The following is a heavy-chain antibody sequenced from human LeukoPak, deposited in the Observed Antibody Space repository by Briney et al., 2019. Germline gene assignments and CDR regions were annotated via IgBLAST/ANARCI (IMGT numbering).Heavy chain of an antibody. Sequence: KSGPTLVKPTQTLTLTCTFSVFSLNTTAVNVGWIRQPQGKALEWLAVIYWDDANRYSPSLKRRLTITKDNCKNQVVLTMTNMDPADQATYYCGHFHSGCFPDSWGQGILVTVSS. CDR1: VFSLNTTAVN. D-gene: IGHD3-22*01. CDR3: GHFHSGCFPDS. J-gene: IGHJ4*02. V-gene: IGHV2-5*02. CDR2: IYWDDAN.